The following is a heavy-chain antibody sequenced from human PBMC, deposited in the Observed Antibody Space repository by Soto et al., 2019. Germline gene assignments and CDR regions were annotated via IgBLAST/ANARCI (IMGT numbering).Heavy chain of an antibody. CDR1: GSTFPNYP. V-gene: IGHV3-30-3*01. CDR2: ISHDGVNK. J-gene: IGHJ5*02. D-gene: IGHD6-13*01. Sequence: VQLVESGGGVIHPGKSLRLSCAASGSTFPNYPMHWVRQTPDNGLEWVAVISHDGVNKNSADSVKGRFTISRDNSRNTLYLQMDRLRVEDTAMYYCVRGGYSSSWERLDPWGQGTLVTVSS. CDR3: VRGGYSSSWERLDP.